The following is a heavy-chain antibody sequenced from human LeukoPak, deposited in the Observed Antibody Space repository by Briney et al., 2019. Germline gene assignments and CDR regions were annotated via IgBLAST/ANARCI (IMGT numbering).Heavy chain of an antibody. CDR2: IKQDGSEK. Sequence: PGGSLRLSCAASGFSFSSYWMSWVRQAPGKGLEWVANIKQDGSEKYYVDSVKGRSTTSRDNAQNSLYLQMNSLRAEDTAVYYCVRDLAGPPQEAFDIWGQGTVVTVSS. CDR3: VRDLAGPPQEAFDI. J-gene: IGHJ3*02. V-gene: IGHV3-7*01. CDR1: GFSFSSYW.